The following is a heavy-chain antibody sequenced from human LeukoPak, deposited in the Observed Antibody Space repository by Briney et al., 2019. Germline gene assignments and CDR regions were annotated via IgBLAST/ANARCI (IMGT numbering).Heavy chain of an antibody. CDR1: GFTFSSYA. CDR2: ISGSGGST. CDR3: AKDVGTYYYDSSGYYFWDY. Sequence: GGSLRLSCAASGFTFSSYAMSWVRQAPGKGLEWGSAISGSGGSTYYADSVKGRFTISRDNSKNTPYLQMNSLRAEDTAVYYCAKDVGTYYYDSSGYYFWDYWGQGTLVTVSS. V-gene: IGHV3-23*01. J-gene: IGHJ4*02. D-gene: IGHD3-22*01.